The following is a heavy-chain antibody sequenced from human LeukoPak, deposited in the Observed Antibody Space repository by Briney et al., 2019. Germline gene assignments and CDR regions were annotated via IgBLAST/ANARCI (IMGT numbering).Heavy chain of an antibody. CDR2: INNNGRI. J-gene: IGHJ4*02. CDR3: ARGAGWYDY. CDR1: GASISSNY. V-gene: IGHV4-59*08. Sequence: PSETLSLTCTLSGASISSNYWSWIRQSPGKELEWIAYINNNGRINYNPSLKSRVTISAGTSKNQFSLNVRSVTAADTAVYYCARGAGWYDYWGQGTQVTVFS. D-gene: IGHD6-19*01.